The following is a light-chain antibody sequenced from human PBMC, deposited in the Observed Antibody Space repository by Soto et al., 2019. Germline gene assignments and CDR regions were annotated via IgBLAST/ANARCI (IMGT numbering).Light chain of an antibody. CDR3: KQYGTSLF. J-gene: IGKJ3*01. CDR2: GAS. Sequence: EIVLTQSPGTLSLSPGERATLSCRASQSVSSSYLAWYQHKPGQAPTILIYGASSRATGIPDRFSGSGSCTDFTHYICRLKPKDVEVNYGKQYGTSLFFGPGT. V-gene: IGKV3-20*01. CDR1: QSVSSSY.